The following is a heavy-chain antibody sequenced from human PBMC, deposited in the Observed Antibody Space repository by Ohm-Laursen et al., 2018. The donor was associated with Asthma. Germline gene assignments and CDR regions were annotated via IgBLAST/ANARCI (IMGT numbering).Heavy chain of an antibody. CDR2: ISYDGSNK. J-gene: IGHJ4*02. V-gene: IGHV3-30*18. D-gene: IGHD2-15*01. CDR3: AKDQDIVVVVASGIDY. Sequence: SLRLSCSASGFTFSSYGMHWVRQAPGKGLEWVAVISYDGSNKYYADSVKGRFTISRDNSKNTLYLQMNSLRAEDTAVHYCAKDQDIVVVVASGIDYWGQGTLVTVSS. CDR1: GFTFSSYG.